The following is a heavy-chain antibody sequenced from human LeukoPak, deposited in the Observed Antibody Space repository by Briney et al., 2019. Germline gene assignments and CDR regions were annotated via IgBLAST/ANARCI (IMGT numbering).Heavy chain of an antibody. Sequence: PGGSLRLSCAASGFTFSSYSMNWVRQAPGKGLEWVSSISSSSSYIYYADSVKGRFTISRDNAKNSLYLQMNSLRAENTAVYYCARGWGYFDRLSLDYGMDVWGQGTTVTVSS. CDR2: ISSSSSYI. V-gene: IGHV3-21*01. CDR3: ARGWGYFDRLSLDYGMDV. D-gene: IGHD3-9*01. CDR1: GFTFSSYS. J-gene: IGHJ6*02.